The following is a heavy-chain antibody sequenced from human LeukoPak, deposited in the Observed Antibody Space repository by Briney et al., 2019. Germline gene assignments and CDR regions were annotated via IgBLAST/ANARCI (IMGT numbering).Heavy chain of an antibody. CDR1: VYTLTGYY. V-gene: IGHV1-2*02. Sequence: GASLKLSCKASVYTLTGYYMHWVRQAPGQGLEWMGWINPNSGGTNYAQKFQGRVTMTRDTSISTAYMELSRLGSDDTAVYYCARDGASGYLADYWGQGTLVTVSS. CDR3: ARDGASGYLADY. D-gene: IGHD3-3*01. CDR2: INPNSGGT. J-gene: IGHJ4*02.